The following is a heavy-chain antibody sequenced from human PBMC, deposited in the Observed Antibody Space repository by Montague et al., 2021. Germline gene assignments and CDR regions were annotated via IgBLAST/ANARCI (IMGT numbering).Heavy chain of an antibody. V-gene: IGHV4-34*01. D-gene: IGHD2-15*01. CDR1: GGSFSGYY. J-gene: IGHJ5*02. Sequence: SETLSLTCTVYGGSFSGYYWNWIRQSPGKGLEWIGEISHNGSTSYNPSPKSRVTMSVDTSKKQFSLNLNSVTAADTAVYYCARGPYVAVLLVATGWFDAWGQGTLVTVSS. CDR2: ISHNGST. CDR3: ARGPYVAVLLVATGWFDA.